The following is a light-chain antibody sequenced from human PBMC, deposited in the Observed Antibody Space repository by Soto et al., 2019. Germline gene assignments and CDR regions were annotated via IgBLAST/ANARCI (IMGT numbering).Light chain of an antibody. Sequence: DIQMTHSPSTLSASVGDRVTITCRASQSIRNYLAWFQEKPGRAPKLLIYEASSLESGVPSRFSGSGSGTEFTLTISSLQPDDFATYHCQQYSSYPWTFGQGTKVDIK. CDR2: EAS. CDR1: QSIRNY. CDR3: QQYSSYPWT. V-gene: IGKV1-5*03. J-gene: IGKJ1*01.